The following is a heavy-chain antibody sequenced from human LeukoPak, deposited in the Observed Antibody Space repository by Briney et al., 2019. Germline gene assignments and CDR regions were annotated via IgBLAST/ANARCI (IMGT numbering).Heavy chain of an antibody. CDR3: ARPPYYYDSSGYYLEYYFDY. Sequence: GESLKISCQGSGYSFTSYWIGWVRQMPGKGLEWMGIIYPGDSDTRYSPSFQGQVTISADKSISTAYLQWSSLKASDTAMYYCARPPYYYDSSGYYLEYYFDYWGQGTLVTVSS. J-gene: IGHJ4*02. CDR2: IYPGDSDT. D-gene: IGHD3-22*01. CDR1: GYSFTSYW. V-gene: IGHV5-51*01.